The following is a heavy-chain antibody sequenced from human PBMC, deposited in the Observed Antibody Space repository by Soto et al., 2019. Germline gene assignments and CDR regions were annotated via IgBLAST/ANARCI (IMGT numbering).Heavy chain of an antibody. Sequence: GGSLRLSCAASGFTFSSYSMNWVRQAPGKGLEWVSSISSSSSYIYYADSVKGRFTISRDNAKNSLYLQMNSLRAEDTAVYYCARGNWNYWFGPWGQGTLVTVSS. J-gene: IGHJ5*02. CDR3: ARGNWNYWFGP. D-gene: IGHD1-7*01. V-gene: IGHV3-21*01. CDR1: GFTFSSYS. CDR2: ISSSSSYI.